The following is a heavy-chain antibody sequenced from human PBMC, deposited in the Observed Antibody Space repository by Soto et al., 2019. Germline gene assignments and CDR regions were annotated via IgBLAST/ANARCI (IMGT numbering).Heavy chain of an antibody. CDR3: ARGRYDSSGYYFDY. CDR1: GGSISSYY. V-gene: IGHV4-59*01. Sequence: SETLSLTCTVSGGSISSYYWSWIRQPPGKGLEWIGYIYYSGSTNYNPSLKSRVTISVDTSKNQFSLKLSSVTAADTAVYYCARGRYDSSGYYFDYWGQGTLVTSPQ. J-gene: IGHJ4*02. D-gene: IGHD3-22*01. CDR2: IYYSGST.